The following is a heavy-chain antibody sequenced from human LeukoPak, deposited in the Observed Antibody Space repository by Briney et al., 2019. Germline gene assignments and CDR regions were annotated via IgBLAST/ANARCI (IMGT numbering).Heavy chain of an antibody. V-gene: IGHV4-59*11. CDR1: GGSFSSHY. CDR2: IYYTGRT. J-gene: IGHJ4*02. CDR3: ARVSGSNYRNYFDY. Sequence: SETLSLTCTVSGGSFSSHYWSWIRQPPGKGLEWIGYIYYTGRTNYNPSLESRVTISVDTSKNQFSLKVSSVTAADTAVYYCARVSGSNYRNYFDYWGQGTLVTVST. D-gene: IGHD2-15*01.